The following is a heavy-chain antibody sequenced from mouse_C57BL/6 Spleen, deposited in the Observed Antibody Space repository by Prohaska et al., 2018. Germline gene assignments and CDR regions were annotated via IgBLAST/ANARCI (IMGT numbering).Heavy chain of an antibody. CDR2: IDPEDGET. Sequence: GFNIKDYYMHWVKQRTEQGLEWIGRIDPEDGETKYAPKFQGKATITADTSSNTAYLQLSSLTSEDTAVYYCARGDYYGSSFFDYWGQGTTLTVSS. CDR1: GFNIKDYY. V-gene: IGHV14-2*01. J-gene: IGHJ2*01. D-gene: IGHD1-1*01. CDR3: ARGDYYGSSFFDY.